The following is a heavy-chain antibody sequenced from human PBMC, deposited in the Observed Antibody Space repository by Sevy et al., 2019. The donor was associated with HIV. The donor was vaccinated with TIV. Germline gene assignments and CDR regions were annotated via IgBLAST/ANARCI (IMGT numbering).Heavy chain of an antibody. CDR2: NDSGGLT. J-gene: IGHJ4*02. Sequence: GGSLRLSCGASGFSFSNNAMNWVRQAPGKGPEWVSGNDSGGLTYYADSVKGRFTISRDNSMEMLFLQMNSLRPDDTAVYYCATGDTAMITDLDYWGQGTLVTVSS. D-gene: IGHD5-18*01. CDR1: GFSFSNNA. CDR3: ATGDTAMITDLDY. V-gene: IGHV3-23*01.